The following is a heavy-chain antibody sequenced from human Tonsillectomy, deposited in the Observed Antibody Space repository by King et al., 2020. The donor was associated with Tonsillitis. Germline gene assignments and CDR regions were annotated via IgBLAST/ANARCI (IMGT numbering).Heavy chain of an antibody. V-gene: IGHV3-33*05. CDR3: AWGTQLYGDYSFFDY. D-gene: IGHD4-17*01. CDR2: ISYDGRNK. Sequence: QLVQSGGGVVQPGRSLRLSCAASGFTFSSYGMHWVRQAPGKGREGVAVISYDGRNKYYADSVKGRFTISRDNSKNTLYLQMNSLRAEDTAVYYCAWGTQLYGDYSFFDYWGQGTLVTVSS. CDR1: GFTFSSYG. J-gene: IGHJ4*02.